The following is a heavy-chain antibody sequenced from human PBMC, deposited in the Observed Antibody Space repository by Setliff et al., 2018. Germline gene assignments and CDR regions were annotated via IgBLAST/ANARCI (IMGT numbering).Heavy chain of an antibody. Sequence: SVKVSCKASGGTFSSYAISWVRQAPGQGLEWMGGIIPIFATANYPQKFQGRVTITTDESTRTAYMELSSLRSEDTAVYYCATRATRSGSYPTQLNNWFDPWGQGTLVTVSS. CDR2: IIPIFATA. CDR3: ATRATRSGSYPTQLNNWFDP. CDR1: GGTFSSYA. D-gene: IGHD3-10*01. J-gene: IGHJ5*02. V-gene: IGHV1-69*05.